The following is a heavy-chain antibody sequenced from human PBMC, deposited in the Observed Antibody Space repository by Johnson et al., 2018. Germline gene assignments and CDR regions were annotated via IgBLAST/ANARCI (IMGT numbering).Heavy chain of an antibody. CDR3: AKDTDTDDAFDI. CDR1: GFTFSSYG. J-gene: IGHJ3*02. Sequence: LVESGGGVVQPGRSLRLSCAASGFTFSSYGMHWVRQAPGKGLEWVAVISYDGSNKYYADSVKGRFTISRDNSKNTLYLQMNSLRAEDTAVYYCAKDTDTDDAFDIWGQGTMVTVSS. V-gene: IGHV3-30*18. D-gene: IGHD4-17*01. CDR2: ISYDGSNK.